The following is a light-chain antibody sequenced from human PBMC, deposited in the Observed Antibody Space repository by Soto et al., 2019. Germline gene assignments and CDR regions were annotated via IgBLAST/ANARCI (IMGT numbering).Light chain of an antibody. Sequence: EIGMTQSPATLSLSPGERATLSCRASQSVGSTLAWYQQKPGQVPRFLIYGASTRATGIPARFSGSRSGTEFTLTISSLQSEDFAVYYCQHYNNWPRTFGQGTKVEIK. CDR3: QHYNNWPRT. CDR1: QSVGST. J-gene: IGKJ1*01. CDR2: GAS. V-gene: IGKV3-15*01.